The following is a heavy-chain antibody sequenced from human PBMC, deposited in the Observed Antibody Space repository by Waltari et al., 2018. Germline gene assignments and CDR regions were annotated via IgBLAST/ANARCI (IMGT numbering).Heavy chain of an antibody. D-gene: IGHD3-22*01. CDR3: ARGSMIVVVNDALDI. CDR2: SYTSGSP. CDR1: GGSISSYY. V-gene: IGHV4-4*07. Sequence: QVQLQESGPGLVKPSETLSLTRTVSGGSISSYYWSWLRQPAGKGLEWIGRSYTSGSPNDHPPLKSRVTLSVTTSKNPFSLKLSSGTAADTAVYYCARGSMIVVVNDALDIWGQGTMVTVSS. J-gene: IGHJ3*02.